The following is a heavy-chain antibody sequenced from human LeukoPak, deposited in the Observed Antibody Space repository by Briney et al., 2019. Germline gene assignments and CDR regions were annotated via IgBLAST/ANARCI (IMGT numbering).Heavy chain of an antibody. CDR2: FYYSGST. CDR3: ARHALPGPFDY. CDR1: GGSISSSSYY. Sequence: SETLSLTCNVSGGSISSSSYYWGWVRQPPGKGLEWIGSFYYSGSTFYNPSLKSRVTISLDTPTNQFSLKVSSVTAADTDVYYCARHALPGPFDYRGQGTLVTVSS. V-gene: IGHV4-39*01. J-gene: IGHJ4*02.